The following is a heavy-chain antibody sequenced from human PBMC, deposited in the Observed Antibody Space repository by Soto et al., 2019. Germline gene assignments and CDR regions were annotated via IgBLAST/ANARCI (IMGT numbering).Heavy chain of an antibody. CDR2: ISWNSGRI. V-gene: IGHV3-9*01. D-gene: IGHD1-7*01. CDR1: GFIFDDFA. Sequence: QLVESGGGFVQPGRSLRVSCVASGFIFDDFAMHWVRQAPGKGLEWVSVISWNSGRIAYADSVKGRFTTSRDNAKNSLFLQIHSLRPEDTALYFCVKEKLQSDSFDIWGQGTMVIVSP. J-gene: IGHJ3*02. CDR3: VKEKLQSDSFDI.